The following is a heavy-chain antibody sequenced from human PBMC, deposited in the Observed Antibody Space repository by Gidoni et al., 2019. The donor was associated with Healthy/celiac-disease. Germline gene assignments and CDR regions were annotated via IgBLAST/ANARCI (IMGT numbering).Heavy chain of an antibody. CDR3: ASPSSGWYEAFDY. CDR1: GYPFTGYS. V-gene: IGHV1-2*02. CDR2: INPNSGGT. D-gene: IGHD6-19*01. J-gene: IGHJ4*02. Sequence: QVQLVQSGAEVKKPGASVKVSCKASGYPFTGYSMHWVRQAPGQGLEWLGWINPNSGGTNYAQKFQGRVTMTRDTSISTAYMELSRLRSDDTAVYYCASPSSGWYEAFDYWGQGTLVTVSS.